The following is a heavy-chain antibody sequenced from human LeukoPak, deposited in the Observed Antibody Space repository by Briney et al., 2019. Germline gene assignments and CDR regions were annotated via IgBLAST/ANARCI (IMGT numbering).Heavy chain of an antibody. J-gene: IGHJ4*02. V-gene: IGHV3-7*01. Sequence: GGSLRLSCAASGFTFSSYWMSWVRQAPGKGLEWVANIKQDGSEKYYVDSVKGRFTLSRDNAKNSLYLQMNSLRAEDTAVYYCARDLTYYDFWSGYSGLDYWGQGTLVTVSS. CDR2: IKQDGSEK. CDR1: GFTFSSYW. CDR3: ARDLTYYDFWSGYSGLDY. D-gene: IGHD3-3*01.